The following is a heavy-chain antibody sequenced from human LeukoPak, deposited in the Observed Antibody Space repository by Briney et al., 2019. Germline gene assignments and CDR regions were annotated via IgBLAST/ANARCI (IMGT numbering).Heavy chain of an antibody. CDR3: ARVRPTGSPFAYYHYYGMDV. CDR2: INHSGST. J-gene: IGHJ6*02. D-gene: IGHD3-10*01. V-gene: IGHV4-34*01. CDR1: GGSFSGYY. Sequence: SETLSLTCAVYGGSFSGYYWSWIRQPPGKGLEWIGEINHSGSTNYNPSLKSRVTISVDTSKNQFSLKLSSVTAADTAVYYCARVRPTGSPFAYYHYYGMDVWGQGTTVTVSS.